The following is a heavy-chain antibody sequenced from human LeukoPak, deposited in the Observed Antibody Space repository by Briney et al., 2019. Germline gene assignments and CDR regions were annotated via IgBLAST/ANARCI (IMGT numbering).Heavy chain of an antibody. CDR2: IIPILGIA. D-gene: IGHD2-2*01. Sequence: SVKVSCKASGGTFSSYAISWVRQAPGQGLEWMGRIIPILGIANYAQRFQGRLTISTDGSTTTAYMELSSLTSGDTAVYYCARSKLPAALIDAFHFWGQGTLVTVSS. J-gene: IGHJ3*01. V-gene: IGHV1-69*04. CDR1: GGTFSSYA. CDR3: ARSKLPAALIDAFHF.